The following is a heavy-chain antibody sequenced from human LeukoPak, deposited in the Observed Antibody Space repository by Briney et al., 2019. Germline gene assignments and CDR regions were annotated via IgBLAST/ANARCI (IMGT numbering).Heavy chain of an antibody. CDR2: ISSSGST. J-gene: IGHJ4*02. CDR1: GGSISSSSYY. V-gene: IGHV4-39*07. D-gene: IGHD3-10*01. CDR3: ARSPRRPHFYSSGSYYYYFDY. Sequence: PSETLALTCTVSGGSISSSSYYWGWIRQPPGKGLEWIGSISSSGSTNYNPSLKSRVTMSVDTSKNQFFLKLSSVTAADTAVYYCARSPRRPHFYSSGSYYYYFDYWGQGTLVTVSS.